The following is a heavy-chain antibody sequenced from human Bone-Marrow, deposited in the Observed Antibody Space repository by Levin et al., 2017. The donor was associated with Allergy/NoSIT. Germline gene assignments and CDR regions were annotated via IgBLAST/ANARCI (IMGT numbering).Heavy chain of an antibody. V-gene: IGHV3-30*03. CDR2: ISYDGSNK. D-gene: IGHD3-10*01. CDR1: GFTFSSYG. Sequence: GGSLRLSCAASGFTFSSYGMHWVRQAPGKGLEWVAVISYDGSNKYYADSVKGRFTISRDNSKNTLYLQMNSLRAEDTAVYYCARQYGSGSYYNSHSYYYYGMDVWGQGTTVTVSS. CDR3: ARQYGSGSYYNSHSYYYYGMDV. J-gene: IGHJ6*02.